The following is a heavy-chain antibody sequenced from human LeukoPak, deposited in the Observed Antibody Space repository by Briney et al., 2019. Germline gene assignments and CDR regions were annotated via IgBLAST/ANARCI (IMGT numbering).Heavy chain of an antibody. J-gene: IGHJ4*02. V-gene: IGHV3-30-3*01. CDR3: ARAPQLSMVRGVTFDY. CDR2: ISYDGSNK. D-gene: IGHD3-10*01. Sequence: GGSLRLSCAASGFTFSSYAMHWVRQAPGKGLEWVAVISYDGSNKYYADSVKGRFTISRDNSKNTLYLQMNSLRAEDTAVYYCARAPQLSMVRGVTFDYWGQGTLVTVSS. CDR1: GFTFSSYA.